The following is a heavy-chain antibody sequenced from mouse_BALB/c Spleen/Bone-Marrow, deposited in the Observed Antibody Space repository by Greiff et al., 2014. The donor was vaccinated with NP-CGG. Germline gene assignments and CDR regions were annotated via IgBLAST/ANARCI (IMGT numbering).Heavy chain of an antibody. V-gene: IGHV5-9-2*01. CDR1: GFTFNNYG. D-gene: IGHD2-4*01. CDR3: ARHAYYDQTEVSFVY. Sequence: EVKLQESGGGLVKSGGSLKLSCAASGFTFNNYGMSWVRQTPEKRLEWVATISGGGSYTFYPDSVKGRFTISRDNAKNDLYLQLSSLRSEVTALYYCARHAYYDQTEVSFVYWGQGTLVTVSA. J-gene: IGHJ3*01. CDR2: ISGGGSYT.